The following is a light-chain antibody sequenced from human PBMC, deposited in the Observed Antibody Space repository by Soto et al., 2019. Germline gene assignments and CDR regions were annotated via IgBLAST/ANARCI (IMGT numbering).Light chain of an antibody. V-gene: IGKV3-11*01. Sequence: IVLTQSPTTLSLSPGQRPTLSCRASQSVSSYLAWYQQKPGQAPRLLIYDASNRATGIPARFSGSGSGTDFTLTISRLEPEDFAVYYCQQYGSSPMTFGQGTQLEI. CDR3: QQYGSSPMT. J-gene: IGKJ5*01. CDR2: DAS. CDR1: QSVSSY.